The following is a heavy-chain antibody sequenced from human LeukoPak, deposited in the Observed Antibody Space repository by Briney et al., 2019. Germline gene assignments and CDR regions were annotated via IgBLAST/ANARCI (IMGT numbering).Heavy chain of an antibody. J-gene: IGHJ4*02. CDR3: ARGHRHSVVSATPY. CDR2: ISYDGSTK. V-gene: IGHV3-30-3*01. Sequence: PGGSLRLSCAASGFTFGSYAMHWVRQAPGKGLEWVAVISYDGSTKDYADSVKDRFTISRDNSRTTVSLQMGSLRVEDTAVYYCARGHRHSVVSATPYWGQGTLATVS. D-gene: IGHD2-15*01. CDR1: GFTFGSYA.